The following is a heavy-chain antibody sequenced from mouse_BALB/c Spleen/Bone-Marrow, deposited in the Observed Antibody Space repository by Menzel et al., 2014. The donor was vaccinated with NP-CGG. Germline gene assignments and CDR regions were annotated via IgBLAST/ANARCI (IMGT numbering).Heavy chain of an antibody. V-gene: IGHV1-5*01. D-gene: IGHD1-2*01. CDR1: GYSFTSYW. CDR3: TRYYYAYDAWFAY. J-gene: IGHJ3*01. CDR2: IYPGNSDT. Sequence: EVQLQQSGTVLARPGASVKMSCKASGYSFTSYWMHWVKQRPGQGLEWIGAIYPGNSDTSYNQKFKGKAKLTAVTSASTAYMDLSILTNEDSAVYYCTRYYYAYDAWFAYWGQGTLVTVSA.